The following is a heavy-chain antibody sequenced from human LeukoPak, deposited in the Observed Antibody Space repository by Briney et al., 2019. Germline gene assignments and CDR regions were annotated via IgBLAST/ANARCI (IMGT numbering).Heavy chain of an antibody. CDR2: IYTSGST. J-gene: IGHJ5*02. CDR3: ARLTTTTAVAGRWFDP. CDR1: GGSISSYY. Sequence: SETLSLTCTVSGGSISSYYWGWIRQPPGKGLEWIGYIYTSGSTNYNPSLKSRVTISVDTSKNQFSLKLSSVTAADTAVYYCARLTTTTAVAGRWFDPWGQGTLVTVSS. D-gene: IGHD6-19*01. V-gene: IGHV4-4*09.